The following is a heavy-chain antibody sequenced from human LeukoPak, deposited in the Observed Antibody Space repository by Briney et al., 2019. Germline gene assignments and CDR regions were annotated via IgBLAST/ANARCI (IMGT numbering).Heavy chain of an antibody. V-gene: IGHV1-69*06. D-gene: IGHD3-22*01. CDR3: ASHSSGYSDDY. CDR2: IIPIFGTA. J-gene: IGHJ4*02. Sequence: ASVKVSCKASGGTFSSYAISWVRQAPGQGLEWMGGIIPIFGTANYAQRLQGGVTTTPDKSTSTAYMELSSLRSEDTAVYYCASHSSGYSDDYWGQGTLVTVSS. CDR1: GGTFSSYA.